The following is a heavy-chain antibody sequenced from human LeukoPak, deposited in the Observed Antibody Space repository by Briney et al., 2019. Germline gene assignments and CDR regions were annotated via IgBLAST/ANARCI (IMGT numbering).Heavy chain of an antibody. V-gene: IGHV3-7*01. CDR1: GFTFSSHW. D-gene: IGHD6-13*01. Sequence: GGSLRLSCAASGFTFSSHWMTWVRQAPGKGLEWVANINQEGSERYYVDSVKGRFTISRDNAKNSLYLQMNSLRAEDTAVYYCARDSEYSSSFAFDIWGQGTMVTVSS. CDR2: INQEGSER. CDR3: ARDSEYSSSFAFDI. J-gene: IGHJ3*02.